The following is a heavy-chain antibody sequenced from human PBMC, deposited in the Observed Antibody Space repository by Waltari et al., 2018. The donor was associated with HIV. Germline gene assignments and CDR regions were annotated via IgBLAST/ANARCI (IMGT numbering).Heavy chain of an antibody. CDR3: AGRGAPDTVVVPASGGFLTRVRP. J-gene: IGHJ5*02. CDR1: GGSFSGYF. V-gene: IGHV4-34*02. D-gene: IGHD2-2*01. CDR2: VNHSGSQWSVEVIHSGSS. Sequence: QMHLQQWGAGLLTPSETLSLTCAVYGGSFSGYFWSWIRRTPDNGLEWIGEVNHSGSQWSVEVIHSGSSNYNPSLKSRGSVSKGESKKELPLRLTNVAAPDKDLDYCAGRGAPDTVVVPASGGFLTRVRPWGPGNPVTVP.